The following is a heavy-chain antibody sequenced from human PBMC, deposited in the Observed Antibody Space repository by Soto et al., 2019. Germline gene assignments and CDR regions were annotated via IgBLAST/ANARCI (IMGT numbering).Heavy chain of an antibody. CDR2: IIPIFGTA. CDR1: GGTFSSYA. CDR3: ASGHWPLDSPRPETDAFDI. D-gene: IGHD1-1*01. J-gene: IGHJ3*02. Sequence: QVQLVQSGAEVKKPGSSVKVSCKASGGTFSSYAISWVRQAPGQGLEWMGGIIPIFGTANYAQKFQGRVTITADESTSTAYMELSSLRSEDTAVYYCASGHWPLDSPRPETDAFDIWGQGTMVTVSS. V-gene: IGHV1-69*01.